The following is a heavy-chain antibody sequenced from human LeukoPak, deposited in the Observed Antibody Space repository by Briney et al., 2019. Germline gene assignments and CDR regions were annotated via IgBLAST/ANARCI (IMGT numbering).Heavy chain of an antibody. J-gene: IGHJ4*02. CDR3: ARPDGGRGGAFDY. Sequence: SETLSLTCTVSGGSISSYYWSWIRQPPGKGLEWSGYIYYSGSTNYNPSLKSRVTISVDTSKNQFSLKLSSVTAADTAVYCCARPDGGRGGAFDYWGQGTLVTVSS. CDR1: GGSISSYY. D-gene: IGHD1-26*01. CDR2: IYYSGST. V-gene: IGHV4-59*08.